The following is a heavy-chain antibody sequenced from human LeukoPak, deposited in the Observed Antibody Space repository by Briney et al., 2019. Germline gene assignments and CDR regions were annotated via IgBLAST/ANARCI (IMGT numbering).Heavy chain of an antibody. CDR1: GYSFTSYW. CDR3: ARRRKGEFNIDY. CDR2: IYPGESDT. V-gene: IGHV5-51*01. Sequence: AEGLQISSWAAGYSFTSYWIGWVRQLAGKSLQWMGSIYPGESDTRYSPCFQGQVTISADKSISTAYLQWSSLKASDTAMYYCARRRKGEFNIDYWGQGTLVTVHS. J-gene: IGHJ4*02. D-gene: IGHD3-16*01.